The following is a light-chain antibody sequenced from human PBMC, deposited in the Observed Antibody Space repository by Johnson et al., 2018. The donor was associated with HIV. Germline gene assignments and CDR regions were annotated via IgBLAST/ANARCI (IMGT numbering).Light chain of an antibody. Sequence: QSVLTQPPSVSAAPGQKVTISCSGSSSNIGNNYVSWYQQLPGTAPKLLIYENNKRPSGIPDRFSGSKSGTSATLGITGLQTGDEADYYCGTWDSRLSALAFGTGTKVTVL. J-gene: IGLJ1*01. CDR2: ENN. CDR1: SSNIGNNY. CDR3: GTWDSRLSALA. V-gene: IGLV1-51*02.